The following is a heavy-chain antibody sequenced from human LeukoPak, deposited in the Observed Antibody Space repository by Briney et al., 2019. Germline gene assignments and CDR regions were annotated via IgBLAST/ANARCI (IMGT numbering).Heavy chain of an antibody. V-gene: IGHV1-3*01. D-gene: IGHD3-10*01. CDR1: GYTFRTYA. J-gene: IGHJ4*02. CDR3: ATLYGSGSYPFGY. Sequence: ASVKVSCKASGYTFRTYAMHWVRQAPGQRLEWMGWINSGNGNTKYSQKLQGRVTITRDTSASTAYMELSSLRSEDTAVYYCATLYGSGSYPFGYWGQGTLVTVSS. CDR2: INSGNGNT.